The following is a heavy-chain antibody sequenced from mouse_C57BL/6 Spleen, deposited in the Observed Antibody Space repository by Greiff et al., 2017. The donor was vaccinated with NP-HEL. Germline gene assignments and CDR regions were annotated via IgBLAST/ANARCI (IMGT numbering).Heavy chain of an antibody. CDR2: ISGGGGNT. CDR3: ARQGDGSSYGYFDV. D-gene: IGHD1-1*01. Sequence: EVNVVESGGGLVKPGGSLKLSCAASGFTFSSYTMSWVRQTPEKRLEWVATISGGGGNTYYPDSVKGRFTISRDNAKNTLYLQMSSLRSEDTALYYCARQGDGSSYGYFDVWGTGTTVTVSS. V-gene: IGHV5-9*01. CDR1: GFTFSSYT. J-gene: IGHJ1*03.